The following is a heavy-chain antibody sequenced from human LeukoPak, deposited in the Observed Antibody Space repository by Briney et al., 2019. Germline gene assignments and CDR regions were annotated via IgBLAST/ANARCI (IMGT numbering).Heavy chain of an antibody. CDR3: ASVGAGGYLDY. D-gene: IGHD1-26*01. J-gene: IGHJ4*02. V-gene: IGHV4-59*01. CDR1: GDFTISYH. CDR2: IYYSGNT. Sequence: SETLSLTCTGTGDFTISYHWNWLRQPPGKGLEWIGYIYYSGNTNYSPSVKSRVTMSVDTSKNQLSLKLTSVTAADTAVYFCASVGAGGYLDYWGQGTLVTVSS.